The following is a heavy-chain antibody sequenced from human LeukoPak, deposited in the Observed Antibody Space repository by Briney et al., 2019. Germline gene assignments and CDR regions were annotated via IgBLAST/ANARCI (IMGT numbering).Heavy chain of an antibody. Sequence: GGSLRLSCAASGFTFHYFAMHWVRQAPGQGLEWVAGIWYDGSNKYYADSVKGRFTISRDNSKNTLYLQMNSLRAEDTAVYYCARDDCSGCSCYPDYWGQGTLVTVSS. CDR3: ARDDCSGCSCYPDY. D-gene: IGHD2-15*01. CDR1: GFTFHYFA. CDR2: IWYDGSNK. V-gene: IGHV3-33*08. J-gene: IGHJ4*02.